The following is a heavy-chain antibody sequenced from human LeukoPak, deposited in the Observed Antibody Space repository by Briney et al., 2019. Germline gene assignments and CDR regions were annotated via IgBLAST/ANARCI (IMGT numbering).Heavy chain of an antibody. Sequence: GGSLRLSCSASEFTFKSYAMHWVRQAPGKGLEYVSSINTNGANTCYADSVKGRFTISRDNSRNTVYVQMNSLTPEDTAVYYCVKGLDYSSSQMDSWGQGTLVTVSS. CDR2: INTNGANT. CDR3: VKGLDYSSSQMDS. CDR1: EFTFKSYA. D-gene: IGHD6-6*01. V-gene: IGHV3-64*05. J-gene: IGHJ4*02.